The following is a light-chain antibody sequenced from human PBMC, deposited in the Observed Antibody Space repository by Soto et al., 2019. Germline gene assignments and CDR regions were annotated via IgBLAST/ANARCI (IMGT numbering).Light chain of an antibody. V-gene: IGKV1-27*01. Sequence: DVQMTQSPSFLSASVGHRITITWRASQAITNFVAWYQQKLGKVPELLIYAASTLQSGVPSRFSGSGSGTDFTLTISSLQPEDVAAYYCQKYNPAPWTFGQGTKVEIK. CDR1: QAITNF. J-gene: IGKJ1*01. CDR3: QKYNPAPWT. CDR2: AAS.